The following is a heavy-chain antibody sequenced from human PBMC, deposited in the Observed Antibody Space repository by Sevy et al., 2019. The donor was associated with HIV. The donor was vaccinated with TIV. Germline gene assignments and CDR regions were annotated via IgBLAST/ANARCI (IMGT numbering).Heavy chain of an antibody. CDR1: GYTFSDYY. J-gene: IGHJ4*02. V-gene: IGHV1-2*06. CDR2: INPKSGGT. D-gene: IGHD6-19*01. CDR3: ARGGGNGWYYFDY. Sequence: ASVKVSCKASGYTFSDYYIHWVRQAPGQGLEWMGRINPKSGGTNYAQKFQGRVTITADESTKTAYMELSSLRSEDTAVYYCARGGGNGWYYFDYWGQETLVTVSS.